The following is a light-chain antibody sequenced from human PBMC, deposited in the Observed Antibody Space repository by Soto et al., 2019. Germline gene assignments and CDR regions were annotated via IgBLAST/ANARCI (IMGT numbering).Light chain of an antibody. V-gene: IGKV3-20*01. CDR2: GAS. CDR3: HQYGVSPPVT. Sequence: EIVLTQSPGTLSLSPGERATLSCRAGQSVSSSYLAWYQQKPGQAPRLLIYGASSRATGIPDRFSGSGSGTDFTLTISRLEPEDFAMYYCHQYGVSPPVTFGQGTRLEI. J-gene: IGKJ5*01. CDR1: QSVSSSY.